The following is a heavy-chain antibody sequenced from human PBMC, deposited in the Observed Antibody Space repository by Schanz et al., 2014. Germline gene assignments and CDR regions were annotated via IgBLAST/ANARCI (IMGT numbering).Heavy chain of an antibody. V-gene: IGHV3-23*01. D-gene: IGHD1-26*01. CDR3: ARVSRRIATPTTASGRNCYGKAIDV. CDR1: GFTFSSYA. CDR2: ISASGGNT. Sequence: EGQLLESGGGLIQPGGSLRLSCAASGFTFSSYAMSWVRQAPGKGLEWVSTISASGGNTYYAAAVIGRSTNSRSKSKNILYLQMSSLRAEYTPVYFWARVSRRIATPTTASGRNCYGKAIDVWGQGTTVTVSS. J-gene: IGHJ6*02.